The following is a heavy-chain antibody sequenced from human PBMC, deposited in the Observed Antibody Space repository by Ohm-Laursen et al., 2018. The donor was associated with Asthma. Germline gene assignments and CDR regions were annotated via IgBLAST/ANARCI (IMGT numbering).Heavy chain of an antibody. D-gene: IGHD2-2*01. J-gene: IGHJ6*02. CDR1: GYTFSRYS. CDR3: AREVVVPAAIGDYYYGMDV. V-gene: IGHV3-21*01. Sequence: SLRLSCPASGYTFSRYSTHWVRQVPGKGLEWVASISTASTFIYYADSVRGRFTTSRDNAKNSLYLQMNSLRAEDTAVYYCAREVVVPAAIGDYYYGMDVWGQGTTVTVSS. CDR2: ISTASTFI.